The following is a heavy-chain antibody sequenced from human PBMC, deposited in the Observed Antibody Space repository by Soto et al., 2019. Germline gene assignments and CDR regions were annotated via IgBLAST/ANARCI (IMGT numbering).Heavy chain of an antibody. CDR3: ARKPPGAIQGWAYGMDV. J-gene: IGHJ6*02. V-gene: IGHV3-53*02. CDR2: TFSGGTT. CDR1: GFTVTSNY. D-gene: IGHD2-2*01. Sequence: EVQLVETGGGLIQPGGSLRLSCAASGFTVTSNYMIWVRQPPGKGLEWVSTTFSGGTTNYADSVKGRFTISRDNYKNTLYLQMNNLRVEYTAVYYCARKPPGAIQGWAYGMDVWGQGTTVSVSS.